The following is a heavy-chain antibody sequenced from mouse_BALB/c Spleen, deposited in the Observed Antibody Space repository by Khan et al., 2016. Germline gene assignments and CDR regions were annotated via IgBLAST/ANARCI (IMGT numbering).Heavy chain of an antibody. CDR3: ARGGTTARFGY. V-gene: IGHV1-9*01. J-gene: IGHJ3*01. CDR2: ILPGSGST. CDR1: GYTFRSYW. Sequence: QVRLQQSGAYLMQPGASVKISCKATGYTFRSYWIEWVMQRPGHGLELIGEILPGSGSTNYYEKFKGKATFSAHTSFNTTYMQRSSLTCEDATDYCCARGGTTARFGYCGQGPLVTISA. D-gene: IGHD1-2*01.